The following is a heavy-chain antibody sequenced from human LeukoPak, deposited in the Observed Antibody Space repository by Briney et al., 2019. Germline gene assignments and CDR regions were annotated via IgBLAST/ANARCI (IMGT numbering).Heavy chain of an antibody. CDR1: GGTFSSYA. D-gene: IGHD2-15*01. J-gene: IGHJ4*02. CDR2: IIPIFGTA. V-gene: IGHV1-69*05. Sequence: SVKVFCKASGGTFSSYAISWVRQAPGQGLEWMGRIIPIFGTANYAQKFQGRVTITTDESTSTAYMELSSLRSEDTAVYYCARDQVDPASPPDFDYWGQGTLVTVSS. CDR3: ARDQVDPASPPDFDY.